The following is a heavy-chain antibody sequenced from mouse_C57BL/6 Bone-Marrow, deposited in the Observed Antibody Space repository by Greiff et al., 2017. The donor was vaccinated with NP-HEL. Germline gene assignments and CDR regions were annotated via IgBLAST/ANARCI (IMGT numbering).Heavy chain of an antibody. D-gene: IGHD4-1*01. Sequence: QVQLQQPGAELVMPGASVKLSCKASGYTFTSYWMHWVKQRPGQGLEWIGEIDPSDSYTNYNQKFKGKSTLTVDKSSSTAYRQLSSLTSEDSAVDYCARETGPYAMDYWGQGTSVTVSS. CDR2: IDPSDSYT. J-gene: IGHJ4*01. CDR3: ARETGPYAMDY. CDR1: GYTFTSYW. V-gene: IGHV1-69*01.